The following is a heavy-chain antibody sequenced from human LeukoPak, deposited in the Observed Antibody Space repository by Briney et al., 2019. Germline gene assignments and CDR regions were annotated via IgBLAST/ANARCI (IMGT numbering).Heavy chain of an antibody. CDR3: ARAPDTAMVVLRY. V-gene: IGHV1-2*02. CDR2: INPNSGGT. CDR1: GYTFTSYY. Sequence: GASVKVSCKASGYTFTSYYMHWVRQAPRQGLEWMGIINPNSGGTNYAQKFQGRVTMTRDTSISTAYMELSRLKSDDTAVYYCARAPDTAMVVLRYWGQGTLVTVSS. D-gene: IGHD5-18*01. J-gene: IGHJ4*02.